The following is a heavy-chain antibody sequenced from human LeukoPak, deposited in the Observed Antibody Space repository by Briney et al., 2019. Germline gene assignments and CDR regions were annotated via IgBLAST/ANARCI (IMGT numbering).Heavy chain of an antibody. CDR3: ARGLIAVAGRPPYLY. J-gene: IGHJ4*02. Sequence: PSETLSLTCAADGGSFSGYYWSWIRRPPGKGLEWIGEINHSGSTNYNPSLKSRVTISVDTSKNQFCLKLSSVTAADTAVYYCARGLIAVAGRPPYLYRGQGTLVTVSS. CDR2: INHSGST. D-gene: IGHD6-19*01. CDR1: GGSFSGYY. V-gene: IGHV4-34*01.